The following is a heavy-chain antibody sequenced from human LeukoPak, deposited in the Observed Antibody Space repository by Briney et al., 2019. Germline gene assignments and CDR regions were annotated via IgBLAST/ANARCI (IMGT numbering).Heavy chain of an antibody. J-gene: IGHJ4*02. CDR3: ASDSSGYYADFDY. D-gene: IGHD3-22*01. CDR2: ISSSSSYI. Sequence: GGSLRLSCAASGFTFSSYSMNWVRQAPGKGLEWVSSISSSSSYIYYADSVKGRFTISRDNAKNSLYLQMNSLRAEDTAVYYCASDSSGYYADFDYWGQGTLVTVSS. V-gene: IGHV3-21*01. CDR1: GFTFSSYS.